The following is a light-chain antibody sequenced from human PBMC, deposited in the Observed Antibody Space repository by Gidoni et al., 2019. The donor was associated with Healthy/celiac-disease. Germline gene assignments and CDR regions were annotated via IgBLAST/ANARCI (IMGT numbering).Light chain of an antibody. V-gene: IGKV4-1*01. J-gene: IGKJ2*02. CDR1: QSVLYSSNNKNY. Sequence: DIVMTQSPDSPAVSLGERATINCKSSQSVLYSSNNKNYLAWYQQKPGQPPKLLIYWASTPESGVPDRFSGSGSGTYFTLTISSLQAEDVAVYYCQQYYSTPRTFGQXTKLEIK. CDR3: QQYYSTPRT. CDR2: WAS.